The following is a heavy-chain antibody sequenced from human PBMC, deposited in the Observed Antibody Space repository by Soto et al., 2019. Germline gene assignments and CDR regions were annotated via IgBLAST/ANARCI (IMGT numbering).Heavy chain of an antibody. J-gene: IGHJ6*02. CDR3: ASSSSWYYYYGMDV. CDR1: GGSISSGGYY. D-gene: IGHD6-13*01. CDR2: IYYSGST. Sequence: PSETLSLTCTVSGGSISSGGYYWSWIRQHPGKGLEWIGYIYYSGSTYYNPSLKSRVTISVDTSKNQFSLKLSSVTAADTAVYYCASSSSWYYYYGMDVWGQGTTVTVSS. V-gene: IGHV4-31*03.